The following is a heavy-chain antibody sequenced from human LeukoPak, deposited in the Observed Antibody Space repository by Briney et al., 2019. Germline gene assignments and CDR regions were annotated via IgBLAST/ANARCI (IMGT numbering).Heavy chain of an antibody. Sequence: SETLSLTCAVSGGSVSSSNWWSWVRQPPGKGLEWIGEINHSGSINYNPFLKSRVTISVDTSKDQFSLKLSSVTAADTAVYYCAREGNYYGSGSYYFRFGLFLDYWGQGTLVTVSS. J-gene: IGHJ4*02. CDR1: GGSVSSSNW. CDR2: INHSGSI. D-gene: IGHD3-10*01. CDR3: AREGNYYGSGSYYFRFGLFLDY. V-gene: IGHV4-4*02.